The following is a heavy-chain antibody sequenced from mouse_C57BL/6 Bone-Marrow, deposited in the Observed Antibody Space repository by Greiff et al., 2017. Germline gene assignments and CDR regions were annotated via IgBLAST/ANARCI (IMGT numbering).Heavy chain of an antibody. CDR3: ARQRGLTGSYYYAIDD. CDR1: GFSFNTCA. CDR2: IRSKSNNYAS. D-gene: IGHD4-1*01. J-gene: IGHJ4*01. V-gene: IGHV10-1*01. Sequence: EVQVVESGGGLVQPKGSLKLSCAASGFSFNTCAMNWVRQAPGEGLELVARIRSKSNNYASYYAHSVKDRFTISRDESESMLYLQMNNLKTEDTAMDYGARQRGLTGSYYYAIDDWGQGTSVTVSS.